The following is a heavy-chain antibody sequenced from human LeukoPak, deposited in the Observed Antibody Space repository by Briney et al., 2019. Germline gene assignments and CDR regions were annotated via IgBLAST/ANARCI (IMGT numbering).Heavy chain of an antibody. Sequence: SETLSLTCTVSGGPISSYYWSWIRQPPGKGLEWIGYIYYSGSTNYNPSLKSRVTISLDTSKNQFSLKLSSVTAADTAVYYCARGNVLLWFGELSPNNWFDPWGQGTLVTVSS. CDR2: IYYSGST. CDR1: GGPISSYY. V-gene: IGHV4-59*01. J-gene: IGHJ5*02. D-gene: IGHD3-10*01. CDR3: ARGNVLLWFGELSPNNWFDP.